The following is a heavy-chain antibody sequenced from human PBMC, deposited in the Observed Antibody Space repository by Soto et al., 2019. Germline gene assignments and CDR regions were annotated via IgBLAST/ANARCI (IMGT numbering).Heavy chain of an antibody. D-gene: IGHD2-21*01. CDR3: VKGTFSRSKVIFDY. Sequence: LRRSCVASGFIFEDYDMHWVRQVPWKGLEWVSSITSNSDAIKYAASVKGRFNLSRDNAKNSMYLEMNSLRVDDTAFYFCVKGTFSRSKVIFDYWGQGTLVTVSS. V-gene: IGHV3-9*01. J-gene: IGHJ4*02. CDR1: GFIFEDYD. CDR2: ITSNSDAI.